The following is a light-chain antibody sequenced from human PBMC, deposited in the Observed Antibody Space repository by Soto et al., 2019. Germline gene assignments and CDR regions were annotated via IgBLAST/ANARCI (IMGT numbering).Light chain of an antibody. V-gene: IGKV3-20*01. CDR2: ETS. Sequence: EVVLTQSPGALSLSPGERATLSCRASHSVDSSYFAWYQQRPGQAPRLLIYETSSRATGIPDRFSGSGSGTDFTLIVSXXXXEDFAVYFCQQYGSYPFTFGGGTKVE. CDR3: QQYGSYPFT. CDR1: HSVDSSY. J-gene: IGKJ4*01.